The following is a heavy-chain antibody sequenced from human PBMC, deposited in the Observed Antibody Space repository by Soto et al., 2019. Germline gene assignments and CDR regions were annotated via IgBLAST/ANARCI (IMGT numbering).Heavy chain of an antibody. J-gene: IGHJ4*02. Sequence: GGSLRLSCAASGFSFSSYAMSWVRQAPPQGLEWVSIVSGTSFTIEYADSVKGRFTISRDNSKNILYLQMNNLRAEDTAVYNCATGMGNPSYFATGAREPRSPSPQ. V-gene: IGHV3-23*01. D-gene: IGHD7-27*01. CDR1: GFSFSSYA. CDR2: VSGTSFTI. CDR3: ATGMGNPSYFAT.